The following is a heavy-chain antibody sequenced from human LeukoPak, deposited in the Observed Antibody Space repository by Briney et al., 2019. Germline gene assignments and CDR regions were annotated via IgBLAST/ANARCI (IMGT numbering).Heavy chain of an antibody. Sequence: PGGSLRLSCAASGFTFSSYGMHWVREAPGKGLEWVAFIRYDGSNKYYADSVKGRFTISRDNSKNTLYLQMNSLRPEDTALYYCAKDEVDFVVIPGAHDCWGQGTLVTVSS. J-gene: IGHJ4*02. CDR3: AKDEVDFVVIPGAHDC. V-gene: IGHV3-30*02. D-gene: IGHD2-2*03. CDR1: GFTFSSYG. CDR2: IRYDGSNK.